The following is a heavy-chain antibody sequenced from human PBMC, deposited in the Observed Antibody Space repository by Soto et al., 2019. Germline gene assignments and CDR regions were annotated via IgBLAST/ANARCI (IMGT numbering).Heavy chain of an antibody. V-gene: IGHV3-30*18. CDR2: ISYDGSNK. D-gene: IGHD5-12*01. Sequence: QVQLVESGGGVVQPGRSLRLSCAASGFTFSSYGMHWVRQAPGKGLEWVAVISYDGSNKYYADSVKGRFTITRDNSNNTLYLQMNSLRAEDTAVYYCAKDLGGYDRYYFDYWGQGTLVTVSS. J-gene: IGHJ4*02. CDR3: AKDLGGYDRYYFDY. CDR1: GFTFSSYG.